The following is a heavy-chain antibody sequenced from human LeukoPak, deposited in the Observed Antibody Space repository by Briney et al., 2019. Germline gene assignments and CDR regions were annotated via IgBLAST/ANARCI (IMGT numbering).Heavy chain of an antibody. D-gene: IGHD6-6*01. CDR1: GFTFSSYA. J-gene: IGHJ4*02. Sequence: GGSLRLSRAASGFTFSSYAMSWVRQAPGKGLEWVSSISGSGGTTYYADSVKGRFTISRDNSKNTLYLQMNSLRAEDTAVYYCAKEAEYSSLHYFDYWGQGTLVTVSS. CDR3: AKEAEYSSLHYFDY. V-gene: IGHV3-23*01. CDR2: ISGSGGTT.